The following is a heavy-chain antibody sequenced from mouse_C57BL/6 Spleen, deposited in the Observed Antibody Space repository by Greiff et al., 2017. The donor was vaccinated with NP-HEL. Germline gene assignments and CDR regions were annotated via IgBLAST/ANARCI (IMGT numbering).Heavy chain of an antibody. CDR1: GYTFTDYN. D-gene: IGHD6-1*01. CDR3: ARGSHPDYYAMDY. V-gene: IGHV1-22*01. CDR2: INPNNGGT. J-gene: IGHJ4*01. Sequence: EVQLQQSGPELVKPGASVKMSCKASGYTFTDYNMHWVKQSHGKSLEWIGYINPNNGGTSYNQKFKGKATLTVNKSSSTAYMELRSLTSEDSAVYYCARGSHPDYYAMDYWGQGTSVTVSS.